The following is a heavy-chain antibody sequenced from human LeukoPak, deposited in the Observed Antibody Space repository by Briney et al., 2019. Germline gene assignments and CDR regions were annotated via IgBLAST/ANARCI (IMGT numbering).Heavy chain of an antibody. V-gene: IGHV4-4*07. D-gene: IGHD3-22*01. CDR1: GGSISSYY. CDR3: ARDKGYDSSGYYYNNLYYFDY. Sequence: PSETLSLTCTVSGGSISSYYWSWIRQPAGKGLEWIGRIYTSGSTNYNPSLKSRVTMSVDTFKNQFSLKLSSVTAADTAVYYCARDKGYDSSGYYYNNLYYFDYWGQGTLVTASS. J-gene: IGHJ4*02. CDR2: IYTSGST.